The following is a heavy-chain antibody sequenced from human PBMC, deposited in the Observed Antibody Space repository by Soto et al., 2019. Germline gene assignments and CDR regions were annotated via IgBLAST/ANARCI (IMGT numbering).Heavy chain of an antibody. V-gene: IGHV3-21*01. D-gene: IGHD5-18*01. CDR3: ARDQPGYSYGYGLGY. Sequence: ETLSLTYTVSGGSISTGGYYWNWVRQAPGKGLEWVSSISSSSSYIYYADSVKGRFTISRDNAKNSLYLQMNSLRAEDTAVYYCARDQPGYSYGYGLGYWGQGTLVTVSS. J-gene: IGHJ4*02. CDR2: ISSSSSYI. CDR1: GGSISTGGYY.